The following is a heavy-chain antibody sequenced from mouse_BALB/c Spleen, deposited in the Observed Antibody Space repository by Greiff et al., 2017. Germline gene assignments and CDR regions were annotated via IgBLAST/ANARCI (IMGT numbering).Heavy chain of an antibody. V-gene: IGHV5-9-3*01. CDR2: ISSGGSYT. Sequence: EVQGVESGGGLVKPGGSLKLSCAASGFTFSSYAMSWVRQTPEKRLEWVATISSGGSYTYYPDSVKGRFTISRDNAKNTLYLQMSSLRSEDTAMYYCARRGNEYDLGFAYWGQGTLVTVSA. J-gene: IGHJ3*01. D-gene: IGHD2-4*01. CDR3: ARRGNEYDLGFAY. CDR1: GFTFSSYA.